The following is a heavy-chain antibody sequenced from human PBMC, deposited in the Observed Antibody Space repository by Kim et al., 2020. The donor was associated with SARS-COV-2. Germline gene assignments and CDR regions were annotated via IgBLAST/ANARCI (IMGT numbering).Heavy chain of an antibody. CDR3: ARDGWLQFGIFFDL. CDR2: VWGDANNK. D-gene: IGHD5-12*01. CDR1: GFTFSAYA. V-gene: IGHV3-33*08. Sequence: GGSLRLSCAASGFTFSAYAMHWVRQAPGRRLEWVADVWGDANNKFYAESLKGRFTISRDNSKNTLYLQMDNLRGEDTAMYYCARDGWLQFGIFFDLWGQGALVTVSS. J-gene: IGHJ4*02.